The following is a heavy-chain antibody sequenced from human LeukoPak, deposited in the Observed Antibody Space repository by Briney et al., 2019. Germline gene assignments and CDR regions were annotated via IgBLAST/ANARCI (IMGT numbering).Heavy chain of an antibody. J-gene: IGHJ3*02. Sequence: GGSLRLSCAASGFIFSSYPMNWVRQAPGKGLEWVSSISSSSSYIYYADSVKGRFTISRDNAKNSLYLQMNSLRAEDTAVYYCARFGIFGVVPKAFDIWGQGTMVTVSS. CDR2: ISSSSSYI. D-gene: IGHD3-3*01. CDR3: ARFGIFGVVPKAFDI. CDR1: GFIFSSYP. V-gene: IGHV3-21*04.